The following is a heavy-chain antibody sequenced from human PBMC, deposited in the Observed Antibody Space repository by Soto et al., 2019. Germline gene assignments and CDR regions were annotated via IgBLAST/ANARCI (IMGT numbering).Heavy chain of an antibody. V-gene: IGHV1-18*01. J-gene: IGHJ4*02. D-gene: IGHD1-1*01. CDR2: ISAYNGNT. CDR3: ARGTTEEALDY. Sequence: QVQLVQSGAEVKKPGASVKVSCKASGYTFTTYGISWVPQAPGQGLERMGWISAYNGNTNYAQKRQGRVTMTTDTTTSTAYMALRTPRSDDTAVYSCARGTTEEALDYWGQGTLVTVSS. CDR1: GYTFTTYG.